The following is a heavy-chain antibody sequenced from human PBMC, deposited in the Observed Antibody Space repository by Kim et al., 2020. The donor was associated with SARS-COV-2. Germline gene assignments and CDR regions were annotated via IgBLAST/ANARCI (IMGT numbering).Heavy chain of an antibody. V-gene: IGHV1-18*04. J-gene: IGHJ6*02. Sequence: ASVKVSCKASGYTFTSYGISWVRQAPGQGLEWMGWISAYNGNTNYAQKLQGRVTMTTDTSTSTAYMELRSLRSDDTAVYYCARDKAAVPPVYRDVWGQGTTVTVSS. CDR3: ARDKAAVPPVYRDV. CDR2: ISAYNGNT. D-gene: IGHD6-13*01. CDR1: GYTFTSYG.